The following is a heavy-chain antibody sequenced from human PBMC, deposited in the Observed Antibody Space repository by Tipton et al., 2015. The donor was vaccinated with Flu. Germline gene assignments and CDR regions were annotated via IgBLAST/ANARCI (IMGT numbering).Heavy chain of an antibody. J-gene: IGHJ3*02. CDR1: GFTFSGSA. Sequence: CAASGFTFSGSAMHWVRQASGKGLEWVGRIRSKANSYATAYAASVKGRFTISRDDSKNTAYLQMNSLKTEDTAVYYCTRHVRLTYYDILTGARTDAFDIWGQGTMVTVSS. V-gene: IGHV3-73*01. D-gene: IGHD3-9*01. CDR3: TRHVRLTYYDILTGARTDAFDI. CDR2: IRSKANSYAT.